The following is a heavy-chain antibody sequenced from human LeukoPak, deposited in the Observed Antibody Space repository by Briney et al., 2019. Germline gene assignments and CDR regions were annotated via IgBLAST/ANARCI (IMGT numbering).Heavy chain of an antibody. CDR1: GFTFSSYS. CDR2: ISSSSSYI. CDR3: ARDSEFYFDY. V-gene: IGHV3-21*01. J-gene: IGHJ4*02. D-gene: IGHD2/OR15-2a*01. Sequence: GGSLRLSCAASGFTFSSYSMNWVRQAPGKGLEWVSSISSSSSYIYYADSVKGRFTISRDNAKNSPYLQMNGLRAEDTAVYYCARDSEFYFDYWGQGTLVTVSS.